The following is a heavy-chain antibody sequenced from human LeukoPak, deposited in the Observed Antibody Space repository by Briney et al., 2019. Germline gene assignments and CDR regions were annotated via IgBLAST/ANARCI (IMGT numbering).Heavy chain of an antibody. D-gene: IGHD4-23*01. V-gene: IGHV3-30*04. CDR2: ISYDGSTT. CDR1: GFTLSIYA. J-gene: IGHJ4*02. CDR3: ACRRWKTSAVDY. Sequence: GGSLRLSCAASGFTLSIYAIHWVRQAPGKGLEWVAVISYDGSTTYYADSVKGRFTISRDNAKNSLYLQMNSLRAEDTAVYFCACRRWKTSAVDYWGQGTLVTVSS.